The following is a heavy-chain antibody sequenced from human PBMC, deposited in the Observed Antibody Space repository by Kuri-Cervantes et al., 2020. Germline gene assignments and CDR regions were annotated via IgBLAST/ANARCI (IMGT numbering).Heavy chain of an antibody. CDR2: IYSSGST. J-gene: IGHJ4*02. CDR3: ARASVGRRRGFDTPPYYYDSSGYYY. Sequence: SQTLSLTCAVYGGSFSGYYWSWIRQPPGKGLEWIGSIYSSGSTYYNPSLKSRVTISVDTSKNQFSLRLSSVTAADTAVYYCARASVGRRRGFDTPPYYYDSSGYYYWGQGTLVTVSS. D-gene: IGHD3-22*01. V-gene: IGHV4-34*01. CDR1: GGSFSGYY.